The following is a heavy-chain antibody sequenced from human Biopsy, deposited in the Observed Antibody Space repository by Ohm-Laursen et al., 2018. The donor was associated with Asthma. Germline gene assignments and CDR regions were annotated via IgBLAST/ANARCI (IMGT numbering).Heavy chain of an antibody. V-gene: IGHV1-69*01. CDR1: GGTFSNFA. D-gene: IGHD6-19*01. CDR3: ARCQVGYSSGWSLLLKKIYYSGMDV. CDR2: IMTVFGTT. J-gene: IGHJ6*02. Sequence: SSVKVSCKAPGGTFSNFAISWVRQAPGQGLEWPGGIMTVFGTTNYAQKFQGRVTITADESTSTAYMEVTSLRSEDTAIYYCARCQVGYSSGWSLLLKKIYYSGMDVWGQGTAVTVSS.